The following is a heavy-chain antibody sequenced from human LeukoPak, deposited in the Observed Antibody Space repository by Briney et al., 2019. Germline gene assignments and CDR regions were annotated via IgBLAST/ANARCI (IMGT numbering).Heavy chain of an antibody. CDR1: GGSISSHY. CDR3: ARERGPPDWNYVLYYYYMDV. V-gene: IGHV4-34*01. Sequence: TSETLSLTCTVFGGSISSHYWSWIRQPPGKGLEWIGEINHSGSTNYNPSLKSRVTISVDTSKNQFSLKLSSVTAADTAVYYCARERGPPDWNYVLYYYYMDVWGKGTTVTVSS. J-gene: IGHJ6*03. D-gene: IGHD1-7*01. CDR2: INHSGST.